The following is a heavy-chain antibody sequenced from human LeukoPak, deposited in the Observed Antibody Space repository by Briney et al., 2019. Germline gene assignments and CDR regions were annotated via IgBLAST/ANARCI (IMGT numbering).Heavy chain of an antibody. CDR1: GGSFSGYY. D-gene: IGHD5-18*01. J-gene: IGHJ2*01. CDR2: INHSGST. V-gene: IGHV4-34*01. Sequence: SETLSLTCAVYGGSFSGYYWSWIRQPPGKGLEWIGEINHSGSTNYNPSLKSRVTISVDKSKNQFSLKLSSVTAADTAVYYCARDTAMRYWYFDRWGRGTLVTVSS. CDR3: ARDTAMRYWYFDR.